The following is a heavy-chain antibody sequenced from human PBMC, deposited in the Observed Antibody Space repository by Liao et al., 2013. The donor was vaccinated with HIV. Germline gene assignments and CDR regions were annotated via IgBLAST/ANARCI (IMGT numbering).Heavy chain of an antibody. CDR2: INHSGST. J-gene: IGHJ4*02. Sequence: QVQLQQWGAGLLKPSETLSLTCAVYGGSFSGYYWSWIRQPPGKGLEWIGEINHSGSTNYNPSLKSRVTISVDTSKNQFSLKLSSVTAADTAVYYCAREEALTGEIWGQGTPGHRLL. CDR3: AREEALTGEI. V-gene: IGHV4-34*01. CDR1: GGSFSGYY. D-gene: IGHD7-27*01.